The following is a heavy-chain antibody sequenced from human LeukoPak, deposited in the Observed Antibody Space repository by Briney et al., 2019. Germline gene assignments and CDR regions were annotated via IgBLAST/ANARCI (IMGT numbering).Heavy chain of an antibody. D-gene: IGHD3-22*01. CDR3: ARERYNYYDSSGHPPYFDY. V-gene: IGHV3-7*01. CDR1: GFTFSRYW. Sequence: PGGSLRLSCPATGFTFSRYWMSWVRQAPGKGLEWVAYIKQDGSEKYYVDSVKGRFTISRDNAKNSLYLQMNSLRAEDTAVYYCARERYNYYDSSGHPPYFDYWGQGTLVTVSS. CDR2: IKQDGSEK. J-gene: IGHJ4*02.